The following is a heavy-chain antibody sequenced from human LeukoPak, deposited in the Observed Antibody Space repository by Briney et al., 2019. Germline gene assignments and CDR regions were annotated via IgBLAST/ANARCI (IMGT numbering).Heavy chain of an antibody. J-gene: IGHJ4*02. CDR2: ISSSGSTI. Sequence: GGSLRLSCAASGFTFSDYYMSWIRQAPGKGLEWVSYISSSGSTIYYADSVKGRFTISRDNAKNSLYLQMNSLRAEDTAVYYCARDALLLGRLADVRFDYWGQGTLVTVSS. D-gene: IGHD3-10*01. V-gene: IGHV3-11*01. CDR3: ARDALLLGRLADVRFDY. CDR1: GFTFSDYY.